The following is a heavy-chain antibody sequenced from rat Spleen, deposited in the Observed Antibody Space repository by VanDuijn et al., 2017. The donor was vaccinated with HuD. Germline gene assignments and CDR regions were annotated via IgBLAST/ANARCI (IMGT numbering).Heavy chain of an antibody. CDR1: GFTFSDYY. Sequence: EVQLVESDGGLVQPGRSLKLSCAASGFTFSDYYMAWVRQAPTKGLEWVATISYDGSSTYYRDSVKGRFTISRDNAKSTLYMQMDSLRSEDTATYYCASRPRGYRGYAYYVDYWGQGVMVTVSS. CDR2: ISYDGSST. V-gene: IGHV5-29*01. J-gene: IGHJ2*01. CDR3: ASRPRGYRGYAYYVDY. D-gene: IGHD1-11*01.